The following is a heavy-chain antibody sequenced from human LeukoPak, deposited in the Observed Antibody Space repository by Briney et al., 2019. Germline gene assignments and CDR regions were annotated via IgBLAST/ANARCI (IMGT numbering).Heavy chain of an antibody. CDR2: IYYSGST. V-gene: IGHV4-31*03. CDR3: ARGRYSSSWYFDY. J-gene: IGHJ4*02. Sequence: PSETLSLTCTVSGGSISSGGYYWSWIRQHPGKGLEWIGYIYYSGSTYYNPSLKSRVTISVDTSRNQFSLKLSSVTAADTAVYYCARGRYSSSWYFDYWGQGTLVTVSS. D-gene: IGHD6-13*01. CDR1: GGSISSGGYY.